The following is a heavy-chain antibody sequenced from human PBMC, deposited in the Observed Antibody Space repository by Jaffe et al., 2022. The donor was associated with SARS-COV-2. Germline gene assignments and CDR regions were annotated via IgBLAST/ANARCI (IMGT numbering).Heavy chain of an antibody. Sequence: QVQLVQSGAEVKKPGASVKVSCKASGYTFTSYYMHWVRQAPGQGLEWMGIINPSGGSTSYAQKFQGRVTMTRDTSTSTVYMELSSLRSEDTAVYYCARGGYRYCSGGSCGSPFDPWGQGTLVTVSS. CDR2: INPSGGST. CDR1: GYTFTSYY. V-gene: IGHV1-46*01. CDR3: ARGGYRYCSGGSCGSPFDP. J-gene: IGHJ5*02. D-gene: IGHD2-15*01.